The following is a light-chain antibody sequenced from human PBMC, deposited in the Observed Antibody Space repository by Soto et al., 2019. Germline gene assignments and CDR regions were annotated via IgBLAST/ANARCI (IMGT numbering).Light chain of an antibody. CDR1: SSDVGGYNY. J-gene: IGLJ3*02. CDR2: EVT. Sequence: QSALTQPASVSGSPGQSITISCTGTSSDVGGYNYVSWYQQHPGKAPKLIIYEVTNRPSGVSNRFSGHKSDNTASLSISGLQAEDEADYYCSSFTSSGTVVFGGGTKLTVL. V-gene: IGLV2-14*01. CDR3: SSFTSSGTVV.